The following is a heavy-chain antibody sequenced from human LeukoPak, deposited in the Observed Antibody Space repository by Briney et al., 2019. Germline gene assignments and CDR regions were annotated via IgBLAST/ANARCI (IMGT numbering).Heavy chain of an antibody. D-gene: IGHD3-10*01. CDR1: GGTFISYA. J-gene: IGHJ4*02. V-gene: IGHV1-69*13. CDR3: AREKWYYGSGSYTSFDY. CDR2: IIPIFGTA. Sequence: SVKVSCKASGGTFISYAISWVRQAPGQGLEWMGGIIPIFGTANYAQKFQGRVTITADESTSTAYMELSSLRSEDTAVYYCAREKWYYGSGSYTSFDYWGQGTLVTVSS.